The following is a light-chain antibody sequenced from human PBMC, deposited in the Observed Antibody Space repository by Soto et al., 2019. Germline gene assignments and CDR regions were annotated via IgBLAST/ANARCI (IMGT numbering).Light chain of an antibody. J-gene: IGKJ1*01. CDR2: DAS. Sequence: DIQMTQSPSTLSASVGDRVTITCRASQSISSWLAWYQQKPGKAPTLLIYDASSLESGVPSRFSGSGSGTEFTRTISSLQPDDFATYYCQQYNSSPGTFGQGTKVEIK. V-gene: IGKV1-5*01. CDR3: QQYNSSPGT. CDR1: QSISSW.